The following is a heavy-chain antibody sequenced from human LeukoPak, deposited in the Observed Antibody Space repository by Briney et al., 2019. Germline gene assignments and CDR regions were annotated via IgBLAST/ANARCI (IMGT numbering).Heavy chain of an antibody. Sequence: GGSLRLSCAASGFTFDDYGMSWVRQAPGKGLEWVSGINWNGGSAGYADSVKGRFTISRDNAKNSLYLQMNSLRAEDTALYYCAREREGDYYDSSYFDYWGQGTLVTVSS. V-gene: IGHV3-20*04. CDR3: AREREGDYYDSSYFDY. CDR2: INWNGGSA. CDR1: GFTFDDYG. D-gene: IGHD3-22*01. J-gene: IGHJ4*02.